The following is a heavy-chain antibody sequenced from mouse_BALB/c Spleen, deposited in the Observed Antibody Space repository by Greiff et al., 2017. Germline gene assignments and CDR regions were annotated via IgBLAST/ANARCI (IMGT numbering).Heavy chain of an antibody. D-gene: IGHD1-1*02. CDR1: GFTFSDYY. J-gene: IGHJ3*01. V-gene: IGHV5-4*02. CDR2: ISDGGSYT. Sequence: DVMLVESGGGLVKPGGSLKLSCAASGFTFSDYYMYWVRQTPEKRLEWVATISDGGSYTYYPDSVKGRFTISRDNAKNNLYLQMSSLKSEDTAMYYCAKVVYGAFAYWGQGTLVTVSA. CDR3: AKVVYGAFAY.